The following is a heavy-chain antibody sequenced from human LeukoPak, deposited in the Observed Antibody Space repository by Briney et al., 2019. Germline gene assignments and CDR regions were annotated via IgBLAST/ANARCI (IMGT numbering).Heavy chain of an antibody. D-gene: IGHD4-17*01. CDR3: AKDPELVTTVTTYFDY. V-gene: IGHV3-30*18. J-gene: IGHJ4*02. CDR2: ISYDGSNK. Sequence: GGSLRLSCAASCFTFSSYGMHWFLQAPGKGLEGVAVISYDGSNKYYADSVKGRFTISRDNSKNTLYLQMNSLRAEDTAVYYCAKDPELVTTVTTYFDYWGQGNLVTVSS. CDR1: CFTFSSYG.